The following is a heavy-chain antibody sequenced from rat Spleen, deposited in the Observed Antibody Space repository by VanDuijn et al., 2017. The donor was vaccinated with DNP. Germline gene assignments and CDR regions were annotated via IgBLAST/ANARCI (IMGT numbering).Heavy chain of an antibody. CDR3: ARWNIGTTTLDY. D-gene: IGHD1-5*01. J-gene: IGHJ2*01. CDR1: GYSITSTY. CDR2: ISYSGST. Sequence: VQLQESGPGLVKPSQSLSLTCSVTGYSITSTYWGWIRKFPGNKMEWIGHISYSGSTRYHPSLKSRISITRDTSKNQFFLQLNSVTTEDTATYYCARWNIGTTTLDYWGQGVMVTVSS. V-gene: IGHV3-1*01.